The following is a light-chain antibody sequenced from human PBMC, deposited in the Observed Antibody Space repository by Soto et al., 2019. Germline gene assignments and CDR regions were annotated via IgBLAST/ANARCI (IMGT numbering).Light chain of an antibody. CDR2: EVN. CDR1: KFDIGRYDY. V-gene: IGLV2-14*01. Sequence: QSALTQPASVSGSPGQTITIYCAGTKFDIGRYDYVSWYRQHPGEAPKLIIFEVNNRPSGVSNRFSGSKSGNTASLTIFGLQVEDEALYFCISYTSASALGIFGGGTKLPVL. CDR3: ISYTSASALGI. J-gene: IGLJ2*01.